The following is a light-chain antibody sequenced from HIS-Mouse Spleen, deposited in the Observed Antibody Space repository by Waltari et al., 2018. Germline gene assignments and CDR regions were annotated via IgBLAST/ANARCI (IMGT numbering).Light chain of an antibody. CDR1: SSDVGSYNL. CDR2: EGS. J-gene: IGLJ2*01. CDR3: CSYAGSSTFVV. Sequence: QSALTQPASVSGSPVQSIPISCTGTSSDVGSYNLVSWYQQHPGKAPKLMIYEGSKRPSGVSNLFSGSKSGNTASLTISGLQAEDEADYYCCSYAGSSTFVVFGGGTKLTVL. V-gene: IGLV2-23*03.